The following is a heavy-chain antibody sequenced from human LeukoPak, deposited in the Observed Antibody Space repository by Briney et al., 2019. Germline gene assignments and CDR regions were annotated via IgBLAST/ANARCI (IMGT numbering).Heavy chain of an antibody. CDR2: IYTSEST. CDR3: ARDANFWSGYYLGGYYYYMDV. J-gene: IGHJ6*03. V-gene: IGHV4-61*02. D-gene: IGHD3-3*01. Sequence: SQTLSLTCTVSGGSISSGSYYWSWIRQPAGKGLEWIGRIYTSESTNYNPSLKSRVTISVDTSKDQFSLKLSSVTAADTAVYYCARDANFWSGYYLGGYYYYMDVWGKGTTVTVSS. CDR1: GGSISSGSYY.